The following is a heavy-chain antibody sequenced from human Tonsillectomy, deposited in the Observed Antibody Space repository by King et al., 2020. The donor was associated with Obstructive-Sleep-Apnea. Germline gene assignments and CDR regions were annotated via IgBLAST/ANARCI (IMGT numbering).Heavy chain of an antibody. CDR3: ARERGWYSYGYYFDY. V-gene: IGHV3-48*01. CDR2: VSSVSSSL. CDR1: GFTFSSYN. J-gene: IGHJ4*02. Sequence: VQLVESGGGLVQPGGSLRLSCAASGFTFSSYNMSWVRQAPGKGLEWVSYVSSVSSSLYYADSVKGRFTISRDNAKNSLYLQMNSLRAEDTAVYYCARERGWYSYGYYFDYWGQGTLVTVSS. D-gene: IGHD5-18*01.